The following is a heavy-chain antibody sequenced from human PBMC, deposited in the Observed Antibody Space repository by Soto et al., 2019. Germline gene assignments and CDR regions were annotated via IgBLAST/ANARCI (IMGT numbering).Heavy chain of an antibody. CDR1: GFTFGSYA. D-gene: IGHD3-10*01. CDR3: AQDNGNYGSGSFSH. V-gene: IGHV3-23*01. J-gene: IGHJ4*02. CDR2: ISGTGDSS. Sequence: EVQLLESGGGLVQPGGSLRLSCAASGFTFGSYAMSWVRQAPGKGLEWVSLISGTGDSSEYANSVKGRCTISRDYSKTTVFWQMTSLRAEYTAVYFCAQDNGNYGSGSFSHWGQGTLVTVSS.